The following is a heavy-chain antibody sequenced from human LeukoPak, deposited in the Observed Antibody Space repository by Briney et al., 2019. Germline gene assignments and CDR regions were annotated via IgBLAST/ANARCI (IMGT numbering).Heavy chain of an antibody. D-gene: IGHD3-10*01. V-gene: IGHV4-61*02. CDR2: IYTSGST. J-gene: IGHJ3*02. CDR1: GYSISSGYY. Sequence: PSETLSLTCTVSGYSISSGYYWGWIRQPAGKGLEWIGRIYTSGSTNYNPSLKSRVTISVDTSKNQFSLKLSSVTAADTAVYYCARDPTYYYGSGIGAFDIWGQGTMVTVSS. CDR3: ARDPTYYYGSGIGAFDI.